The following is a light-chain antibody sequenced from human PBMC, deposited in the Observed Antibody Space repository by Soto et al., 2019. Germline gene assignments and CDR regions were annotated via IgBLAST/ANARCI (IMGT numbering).Light chain of an antibody. Sequence: DIQMTQSPSSLSASVGDRVTITCQASQDSSNYLNWYQQKPGKAPKLLIFDASNVETGVPSRISGSGSWTAFTCTIHSLHPEDASTYYCQQYEALPLTFGGGTKVGIK. CDR3: QQYEALPLT. CDR2: DAS. CDR1: QDSSNY. J-gene: IGKJ4*01. V-gene: IGKV1-33*01.